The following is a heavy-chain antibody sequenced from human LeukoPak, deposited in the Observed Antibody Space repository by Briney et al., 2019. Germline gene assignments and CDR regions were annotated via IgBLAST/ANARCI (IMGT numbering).Heavy chain of an antibody. V-gene: IGHV1-2*02. Sequence: GASVKVSCKASGYTFTGYYMHWVRQAPGQGLEWMGWINPNSGGTNYAQKFQGRVTMTRDTSISTAYMELSRLRSDDTAVYYCARSYDILTGYYSDYWGQGTLVTVSS. CDR1: GYTFTGYY. J-gene: IGHJ4*02. D-gene: IGHD3-9*01. CDR2: INPNSGGT. CDR3: ARSYDILTGYYSDY.